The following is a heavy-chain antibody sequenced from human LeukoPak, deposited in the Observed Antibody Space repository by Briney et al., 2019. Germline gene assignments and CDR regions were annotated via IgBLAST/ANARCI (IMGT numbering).Heavy chain of an antibody. Sequence: GGSLRLSCAASGFTFTTYAMSWVRQAPGKGLEWISVVSGSSNRIYYADSVKGRFTISRDNSKNTVYLQMNSLRVEDTAIYWCAKDPGYSSSWYVAYWGQGTLVTVSS. CDR2: VSGSSNRI. J-gene: IGHJ4*02. D-gene: IGHD6-13*01. CDR1: GFTFTTYA. CDR3: AKDPGYSSSWYVAY. V-gene: IGHV3-23*01.